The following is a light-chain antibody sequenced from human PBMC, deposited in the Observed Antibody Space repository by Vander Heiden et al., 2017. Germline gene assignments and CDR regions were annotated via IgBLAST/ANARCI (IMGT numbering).Light chain of an antibody. V-gene: IGKV3-11*01. CDR1: QSVNLY. J-gene: IGKJ4*01. CDR2: DAS. Sequence: EIVLTQSPATLSLSPGERATLSCRASQSVNLYIAWYQQRPGQAPRLLIYDASNRATGIPARFSGSGFGTDFTLTISSLEPEDFAVYYCQQRSDGLTFGGGTKVEIK. CDR3: QQRSDGLT.